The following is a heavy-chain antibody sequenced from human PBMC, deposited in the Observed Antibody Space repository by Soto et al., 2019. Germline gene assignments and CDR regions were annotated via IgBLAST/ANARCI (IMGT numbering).Heavy chain of an antibody. Sequence: QVQLVESGGGVVQPGRSLRLSCAASGFTFSSYAMHWVRQAPGKGLGWVAVISYDGSNKYYADSVKGRFTISRDNSKNTLYLQMNSLRAEDTAVYYCARRMAGKRYYYYGMDVWGQGTTVTVSS. CDR3: ARRMAGKRYYYYGMDV. CDR2: ISYDGSNK. V-gene: IGHV3-30-3*01. CDR1: GFTFSSYA. J-gene: IGHJ6*02. D-gene: IGHD6-19*01.